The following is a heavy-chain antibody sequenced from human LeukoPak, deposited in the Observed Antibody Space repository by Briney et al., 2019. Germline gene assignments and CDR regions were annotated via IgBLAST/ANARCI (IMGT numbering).Heavy chain of an antibody. J-gene: IGHJ6*02. Sequence: GGSLRLSCAASGFTFSSYSMNWVRQAPGKGLEWVSSISSSSSYIYYADSVKGRFTISRDNAKNSLYLQMNCLRAEDTAVYYCARDAQDIVVVPAAGAGYGMDVWGQGTTVTVSS. V-gene: IGHV3-21*01. CDR1: GFTFSSYS. CDR2: ISSSSSYI. CDR3: ARDAQDIVVVPAAGAGYGMDV. D-gene: IGHD2-2*01.